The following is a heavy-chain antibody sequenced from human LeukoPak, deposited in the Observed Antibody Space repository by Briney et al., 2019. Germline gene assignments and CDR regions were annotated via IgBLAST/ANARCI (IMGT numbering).Heavy chain of an antibody. CDR1: GGSISSGSYY. Sequence: SETLSLTCTVSGGSISSGSYYWSWIRQPAGKGLEWIGRIYTSGSTNYNPSLKSRVTISVDTSKNQFSLKLSSVTAADTAVYYCARQPRRWISGLTYYYYYMDVWGKGTTVTISS. CDR2: IYTSGST. V-gene: IGHV4-61*02. D-gene: IGHD3-10*01. CDR3: ARQPRRWISGLTYYYYYMDV. J-gene: IGHJ6*03.